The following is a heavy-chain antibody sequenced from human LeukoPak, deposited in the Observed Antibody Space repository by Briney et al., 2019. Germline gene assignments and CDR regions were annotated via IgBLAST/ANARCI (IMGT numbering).Heavy chain of an antibody. CDR1: GGSISSSSYY. J-gene: IGHJ4*02. CDR2: IYYSGST. CDR3: ARLGPSWFYGSGSFDY. V-gene: IGHV4-39*01. Sequence: SETLSLTCTVSGGSISSSSYYWGWIRQPPGKGLEWIGSIYYSGSTYYNPSLKSRVTISVDTSKNQFSLKLSSVTAADTAVYYCARLGPSWFYGSGSFDYWGQGTLVTVSS. D-gene: IGHD3-10*01.